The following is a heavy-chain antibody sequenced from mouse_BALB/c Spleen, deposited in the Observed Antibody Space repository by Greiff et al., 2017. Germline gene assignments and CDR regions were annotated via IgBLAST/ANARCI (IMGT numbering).Heavy chain of an antibody. Sequence: QVQPQQSGPGLVAPSQSLSITCTVSGFSLTGYGVNWVRQPPGKGLEWLGMIWGDGSTDYNSALKSRLSISKDNSKSQVFLKMNSLQTDDTARYYCARVPTYYYGSSRYAMDYWGQGTSVTVSS. D-gene: IGHD1-1*01. V-gene: IGHV2-6-7*01. CDR1: GFSLTGYG. J-gene: IGHJ4*01. CDR2: IWGDGST. CDR3: ARVPTYYYGSSRYAMDY.